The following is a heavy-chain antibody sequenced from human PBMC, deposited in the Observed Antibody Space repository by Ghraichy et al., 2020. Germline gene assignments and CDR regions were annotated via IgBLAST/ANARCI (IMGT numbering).Heavy chain of an antibody. V-gene: IGHV4-34*01. Sequence: ETLSLTCAVYGGSFSGYYWSWIRQPPGKGLEWIGEINHSGSSNYNPSLKSRVTISVDTSKNQFSLKLSSVTAADTAVYYCARGVSPRIAAAKDFDYWGQGTLVTVSS. CDR1: GGSFSGYY. CDR3: ARGVSPRIAAAKDFDY. CDR2: INHSGSS. J-gene: IGHJ4*02. D-gene: IGHD6-13*01.